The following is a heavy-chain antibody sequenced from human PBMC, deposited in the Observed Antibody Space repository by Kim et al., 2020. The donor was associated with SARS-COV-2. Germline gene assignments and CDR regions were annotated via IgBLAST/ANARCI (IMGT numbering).Heavy chain of an antibody. Sequence: SETLSLTCTVSGGSVNTYYWSWIRQPPGKGLEWIGYIYYSGSTNYNPSLKSRVTISVDTSKNQFSLKLSSVTAADTAVYYCARGIRGDYDYWGHGTLVTVSS. CDR1: GGSVNTYY. V-gene: IGHV4-59*02. J-gene: IGHJ4*01. D-gene: IGHD4-17*01. CDR3: ARGIRGDYDY. CDR2: IYYSGST.